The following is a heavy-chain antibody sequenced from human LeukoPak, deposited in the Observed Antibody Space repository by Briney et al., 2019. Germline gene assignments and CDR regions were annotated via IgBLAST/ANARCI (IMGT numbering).Heavy chain of an antibody. Sequence: PGGSLRLSCAASGFTFSSYGMHWVRQAPGKGLEWVAFIRYDGSNKYYADSVKGRFTISRDNSKNTLYLQMNSLRAEDTAVYYCARVGESIVGDTEDYWGQGTLVTVSS. D-gene: IGHD1-26*01. CDR2: IRYDGSNK. J-gene: IGHJ4*02. CDR1: GFTFSSYG. V-gene: IGHV3-30*02. CDR3: ARVGESIVGDTEDY.